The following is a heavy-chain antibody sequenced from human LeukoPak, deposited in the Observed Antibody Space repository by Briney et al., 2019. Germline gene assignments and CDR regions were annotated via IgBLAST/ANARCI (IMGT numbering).Heavy chain of an antibody. CDR1: GFTFSSYS. J-gene: IGHJ6*03. CDR3: ARGETPYDYYYMDV. V-gene: IGHV3-21*01. D-gene: IGHD1-26*01. CDR2: ISSSSSYI. Sequence: TGGSLRLSCAASGFTFSSYSMNWVRQAPGKGLEWVSSISSSSSYIYYADSVKGRFTISRDNAKNSLYLQMNSLRAEDTAVYYCARGETPYDYYYMDVWGKGTTVTVSS.